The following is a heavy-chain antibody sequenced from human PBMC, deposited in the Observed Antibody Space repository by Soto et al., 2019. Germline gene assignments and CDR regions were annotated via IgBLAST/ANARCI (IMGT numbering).Heavy chain of an antibody. CDR3: ARDLKWYSSGWYLAYFDY. Sequence: PGGSLRLSCAASGFTFSSYSMNWVRQAPGKGLEWVSSISSSSSYIYYADSVKGRFTISRDNAKNSLYLQMNSLRAEDTAVYYCARDLKWYSSGWYLAYFDYWGQGTLVTVSS. J-gene: IGHJ4*02. V-gene: IGHV3-21*01. CDR2: ISSSSSYI. D-gene: IGHD6-19*01. CDR1: GFTFSSYS.